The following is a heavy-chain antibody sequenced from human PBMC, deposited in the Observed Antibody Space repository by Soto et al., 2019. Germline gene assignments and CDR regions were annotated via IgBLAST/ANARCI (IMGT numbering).Heavy chain of an antibody. CDR1: GDSVSSNSAA. Sequence: QTLSLTCAISGDSVSSNSAALNLIMQSPSRGLEWLGRTYYRSKWYNDYAVSVKSRITINPDTSKNQFSLQLNSVTPEDTAVYYGARERMAVAAFDIWGQGTMVTVSS. CDR3: ARERMAVAAFDI. CDR2: TYYRSKWYN. J-gene: IGHJ3*02. D-gene: IGHD6-19*01. V-gene: IGHV6-1*01.